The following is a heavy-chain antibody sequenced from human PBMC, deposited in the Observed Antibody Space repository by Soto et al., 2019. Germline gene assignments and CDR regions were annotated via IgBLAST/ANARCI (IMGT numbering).Heavy chain of an antibody. CDR1: GYTFTSYG. CDR3: ARARTRLGVPAYSDYGRDF. D-gene: IGHD3-16*01. J-gene: IGHJ6*01. V-gene: IGHV1-18*01. Sequence: QVQLVQSGAEVKKPGASVKVSCKASGYTFTSYGISWVRQAPGQGLEWMGWISAYNGNTYYAQKLQGRVTMTTDTSMSTAYMEVSSLSSDDTAVYYCARARTRLGVPAYSDYGRDFWGQGTTVTVSS. CDR2: ISAYNGNT.